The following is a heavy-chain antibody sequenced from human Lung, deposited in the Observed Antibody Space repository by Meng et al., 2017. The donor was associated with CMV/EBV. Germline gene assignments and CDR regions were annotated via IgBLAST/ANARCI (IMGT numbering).Heavy chain of an antibody. D-gene: IGHD1-1*01. J-gene: IGHJ3*02. CDR3: ASPREGVRAFDI. Sequence: ESLKISCTVSGGSISSSSYYWVWIRQPQGKGLEWIGSIYYSGINYYNPSLRSRVTISVDTYKNQYSLKLSSVTAADTAVYYCASPREGVRAFDIWGQG. CDR1: GGSISSSSYY. V-gene: IGHV4-39*01. CDR2: IYYSGIN.